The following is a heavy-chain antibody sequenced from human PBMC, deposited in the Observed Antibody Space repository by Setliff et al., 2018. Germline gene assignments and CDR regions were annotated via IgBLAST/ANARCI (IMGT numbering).Heavy chain of an antibody. V-gene: IGHV4-39*01. CDR2: IYYSGTA. CDR1: GGSISSTSYQ. Sequence: SETLSLTCTVSGGSISSTSYQWGWIRQPPGKGLEWIGSIYYSGTAYYNPSLKSRVTISVDTSRNQFSLKLSSVTAADTAVYYCARHVGSRSRGYNYYYYYMDVWGKGTTVTVSS. J-gene: IGHJ6*03. D-gene: IGHD3-10*01. CDR3: ARHVGSRSRGYNYYYYYMDV.